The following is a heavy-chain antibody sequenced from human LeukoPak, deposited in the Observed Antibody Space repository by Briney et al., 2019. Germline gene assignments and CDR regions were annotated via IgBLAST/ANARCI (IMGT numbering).Heavy chain of an antibody. CDR1: GFTFSSYG. J-gene: IGHJ6*02. Sequence: GGSLRLSCAASGFTFSSYGMHWVRQAPGKGLEWVAVIWYDGSNKYYADSVKGRFTISRDNSKNTLYLQMNSLRAEDTAVYYCARESHSNHSYYYYGMDVWGQGTTVTVSS. V-gene: IGHV3-33*01. CDR2: IWYDGSNK. CDR3: ARESHSNHSYYYYGMDV. D-gene: IGHD4-11*01.